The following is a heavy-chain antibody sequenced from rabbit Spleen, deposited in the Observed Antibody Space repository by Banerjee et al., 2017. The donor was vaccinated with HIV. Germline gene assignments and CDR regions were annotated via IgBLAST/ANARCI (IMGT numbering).Heavy chain of an antibody. J-gene: IGHJ4*01. V-gene: IGHV1S45*01. D-gene: IGHD4-1*01. CDR2: INTDSGSA. CDR1: GFSFSGRYW. Sequence: EESGGDLVKPEGSLTLNCTASGFSFSGRYWICWVRQAPGKGLEWIACINTDSGSAYYASWAKGRFTISKTSSTTMTLQMTSLTVADTATYFCARDLAGAIGWNFNLWGQGTLVTVS. CDR3: ARDLAGAIGWNFNL.